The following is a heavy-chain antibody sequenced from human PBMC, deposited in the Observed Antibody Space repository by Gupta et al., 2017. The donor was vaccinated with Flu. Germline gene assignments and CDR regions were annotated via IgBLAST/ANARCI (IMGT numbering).Heavy chain of an antibody. Sequence: EVQLVQPGAEVKKPGESLKISCQTSGYRFTEYWITWVRQMPGKGLEWMGKIDTSGSYTYYSPSFEGQVTVSADQSISTAYLEWSNLKASDTAMDYCARVWGSNDAFDMWGQGTMGSVSS. CDR3: ARVWGSNDAFDM. V-gene: IGHV5-10-1*04. J-gene: IGHJ3*02. CDR2: IDTSGSYT. CDR1: GYRFTEYW. D-gene: IGHD3-10*01.